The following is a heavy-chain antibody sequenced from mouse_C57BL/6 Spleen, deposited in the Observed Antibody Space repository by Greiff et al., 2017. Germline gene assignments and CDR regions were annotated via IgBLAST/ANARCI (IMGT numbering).Heavy chain of an antibody. Sequence: QVQLKQPGAELVMPGASVKLSCKASGYTFTSYWMHWVKQRPGQGLEWIGEIDPTDSYTNYNQKFKGKSTLTVDKSSSTASMQLSSLTSEDSAVYYCAREGYCGSSPYYFDYWGQGTTLTVSS. J-gene: IGHJ2*01. CDR3: AREGYCGSSPYYFDY. CDR1: GYTFTSYW. V-gene: IGHV1-69*01. CDR2: IDPTDSYT. D-gene: IGHD1-1*01.